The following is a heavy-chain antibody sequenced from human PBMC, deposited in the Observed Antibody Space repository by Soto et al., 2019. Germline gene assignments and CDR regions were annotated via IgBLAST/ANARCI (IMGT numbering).Heavy chain of an antibody. J-gene: IGHJ4*02. CDR2: ISGSGGST. CDR3: AKVDTPMITGYYFGY. V-gene: IGHV3-23*01. CDR1: EFTFSSYA. Sequence: EVQLLESGGGLVQPGGSLRLSCAVSEFTFSSYAMNWVRQAPGKGLEWVSAISGSGGSTYYADSVKGRFTISRDNSKNTLYLQMNSLRAEDTAVYYCAKVDTPMITGYYFGYWGQGALVTVSS. D-gene: IGHD5-18*01.